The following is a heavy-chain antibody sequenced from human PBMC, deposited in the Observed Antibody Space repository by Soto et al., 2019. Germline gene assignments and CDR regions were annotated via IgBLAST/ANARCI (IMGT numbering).Heavy chain of an antibody. D-gene: IGHD6-19*01. V-gene: IGHV3-30-3*01. CDR3: ARDAGLGYSSGSVNDY. CDR1: GFTFSSYA. J-gene: IGHJ4*02. Sequence: PGGSMRLSSAASGFTFSSYAMHWVRQDPGKGLEWVAVISYDGSNKYYADSVKGRFTISRDNSKNTLYLQMNSLRAEDTAVYYCARDAGLGYSSGSVNDYWGQGTLVTVSS. CDR2: ISYDGSNK.